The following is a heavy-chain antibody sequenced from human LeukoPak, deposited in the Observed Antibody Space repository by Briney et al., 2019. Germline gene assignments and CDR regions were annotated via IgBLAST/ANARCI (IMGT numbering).Heavy chain of an antibody. D-gene: IGHD2-2*01. V-gene: IGHV4-34*01. J-gene: IGHJ4*02. CDR1: GGSFSGYY. CDR3: ARSWGDCSSTSRSNFDY. CDR2: INHSGST. Sequence: KPSETLSLTCAVYGGSFSGYYWSWIRQPPGKGLEWIGEINHSGSTNYNPSLKSRVTISVDTSKNQFSLKLSSVAAADTAVYYCARSWGDCSSTSRSNFDYWGQGTLVTVSS.